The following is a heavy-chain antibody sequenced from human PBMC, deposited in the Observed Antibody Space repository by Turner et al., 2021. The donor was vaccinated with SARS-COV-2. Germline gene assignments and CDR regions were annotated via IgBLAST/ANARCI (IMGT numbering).Heavy chain of an antibody. CDR1: GCTFTSYN. CDR2: LNPRAAST. J-gene: IGHJ2*01. Sequence: QVHLVQSGAEVKKPGAPVTHACTASGCTFTSYNLHWARQAPGQGAVWMAMLNPRAASTHVEQKFQGRVTVTGDTSTRTVSMELSSLTSEDTAVYDGARVAAGPFWYFDLWGRGTLVTVSS. V-gene: IGHV1-46*03. D-gene: IGHD6-13*01. CDR3: ARVAAGPFWYFDL.